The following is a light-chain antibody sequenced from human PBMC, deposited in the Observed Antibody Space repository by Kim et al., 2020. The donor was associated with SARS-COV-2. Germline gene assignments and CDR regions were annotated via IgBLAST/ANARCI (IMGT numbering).Light chain of an antibody. CDR3: MQAQQTLT. CDR2: MGS. CDR1: QSLLHSNGYNF. Sequence: DIVLTQSPLYLPVTPGEPASISCRSSQSLLHSNGYNFLDWYPQKPGQSPQLLIYMGSYRASGVPDRFSGSGSGTEFTLKISRVEAEDVGIYYCMQAQQTLTFGPGTKVDIK. J-gene: IGKJ3*01. V-gene: IGKV2-28*01.